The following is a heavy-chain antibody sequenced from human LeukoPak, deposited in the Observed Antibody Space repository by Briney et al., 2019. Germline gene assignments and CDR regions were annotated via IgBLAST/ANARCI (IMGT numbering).Heavy chain of an antibody. CDR1: GGSISSYY. Sequence: SETLSLTCTVSGGSISSYYWSWIRQPPGKGLEWIGYIYYSGSTNYNPSLKSRVTISVDTSKNQFSLKLSSVTAADTAVYYCAGRSFGSGSYGPWGQGTMVTVSS. V-gene: IGHV4-59*08. J-gene: IGHJ3*01. D-gene: IGHD3-10*01. CDR3: AGRSFGSGSYGP. CDR2: IYYSGST.